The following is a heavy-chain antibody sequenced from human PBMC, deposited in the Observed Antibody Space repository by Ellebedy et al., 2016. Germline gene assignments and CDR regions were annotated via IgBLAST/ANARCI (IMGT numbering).Heavy chain of an antibody. CDR2: INHSGST. D-gene: IGHD3-10*01. J-gene: IGHJ4*02. CDR1: GGSFSGYY. CDR3: ARGTTMVRVDFDY. Sequence: SETLSLTXAVYGGSFSGYYWSWIRQPPGKGLEWIGEINHSGSTNYNPSLKSRVTISVDTSKNQFSLKLSSVTAADTAVYYCARGTTMVRVDFDYWGQGTLVTVSS. V-gene: IGHV4-34*01.